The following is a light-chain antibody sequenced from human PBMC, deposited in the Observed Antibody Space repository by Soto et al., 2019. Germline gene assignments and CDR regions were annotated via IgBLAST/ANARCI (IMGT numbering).Light chain of an antibody. J-gene: IGLJ2*01. CDR1: SSDVGGYNY. CDR3: SSYAGSNTYVV. CDR2: EVT. Sequence: QSVLTQPPSASGSPGQSVTISCTGTSSDVGGYNYVSWYQQYPGKAPKLMIYEVTKRPSGVPDRFSGSKSGNTASLTVSGLQAEDEADYYCSSYAGSNTYVVFGGGTKLTVL. V-gene: IGLV2-8*01.